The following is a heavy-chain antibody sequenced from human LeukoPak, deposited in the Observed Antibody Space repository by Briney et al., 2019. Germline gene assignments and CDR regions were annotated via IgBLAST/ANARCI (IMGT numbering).Heavy chain of an antibody. CDR3: ARGAMAQRVMRGFEY. V-gene: IGHV3-23*01. CDR1: GFTFSSYA. CDR2: ISDSSGGT. Sequence: AGGSLSLSCAPSGFTFSSYAMSWVRQAPGKGLEWVSGISDSSGGTYYVDSVKGRFTVSRDNSKNTLYLEMNSLRAEDTAVYYCARGAMAQRVMRGFEYWGQGTLVTVSS. J-gene: IGHJ4*02. D-gene: IGHD3-10*01.